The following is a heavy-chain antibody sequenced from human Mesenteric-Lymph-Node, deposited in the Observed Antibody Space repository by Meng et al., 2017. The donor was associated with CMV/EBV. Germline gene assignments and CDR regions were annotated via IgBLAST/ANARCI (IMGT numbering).Heavy chain of an antibody. J-gene: IGHJ3*02. D-gene: IGHD1-26*01. CDR2: IFHTGSA. Sequence: SETLSLTCSVSGGSITSYYWNWIRQSPGKGLEWIGYIFHTGSAKYSPSLKSRVTISEDTSKNQFSLKLSSVTAADTAVYYCVSSGSVTLPPRAFDIWGPGTVVTVSS. V-gene: IGHV4-59*01. CDR1: GGSITSYY. CDR3: VSSGSVTLPPRAFDI.